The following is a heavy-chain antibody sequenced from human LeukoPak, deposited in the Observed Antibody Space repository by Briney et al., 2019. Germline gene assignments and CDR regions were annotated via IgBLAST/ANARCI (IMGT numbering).Heavy chain of an antibody. V-gene: IGHV4-39*07. J-gene: IGHJ3*02. CDR2: IYYTGST. D-gene: IGHD3-9*01. CDR1: GGPISSRSCY. CDR3: AREDDVLADNAFDI. Sequence: SETLSLTCAVSGGPISSRSCYWGWIRQPPGKGLEWIGSIYYTGSTYHNPSLKSRVTMSVDTSMNQFSLNLNSVTAADTAMYYCAREDDVLADNAFDIWGQGTMVTVSS.